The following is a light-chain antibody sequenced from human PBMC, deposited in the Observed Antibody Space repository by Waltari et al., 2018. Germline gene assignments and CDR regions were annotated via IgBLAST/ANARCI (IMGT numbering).Light chain of an antibody. CDR3: AAWDDSLNGYV. V-gene: IGLV1-44*01. CDR2: SNN. CDR1: SPNLGNNL. Sequence: QSVLTQPPSASGTPGQRVTISCSGSSPNLGNNLVKWFQQLPGTAPKLLIFSNNQRPSGVPDRFSGSKPGNSASLAISGLQSEDEAEYYCAAWDDSLNGYVFGTGTKVTVL. J-gene: IGLJ1*01.